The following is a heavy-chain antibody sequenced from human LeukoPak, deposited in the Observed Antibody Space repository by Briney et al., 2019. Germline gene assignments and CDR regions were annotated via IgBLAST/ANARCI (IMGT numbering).Heavy chain of an antibody. J-gene: IGHJ4*02. Sequence: VASVKVSCKASGYTFTSYYMHWVRQAPGQGLEWMGIINPSGGSTSYAQKFQGRVTMTRDTSTSTVYMELSSLRSEDTAVYYCARAEGSGSGAYTLDYWGQGTLVTVSS. V-gene: IGHV1-46*01. CDR1: GYTFTSYY. CDR3: ARAEGSGSGAYTLDY. D-gene: IGHD3-10*01. CDR2: INPSGGST.